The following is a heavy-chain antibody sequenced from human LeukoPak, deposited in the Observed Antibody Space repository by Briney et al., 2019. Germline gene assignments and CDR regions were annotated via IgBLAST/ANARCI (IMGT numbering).Heavy chain of an antibody. V-gene: IGHV5-51*01. D-gene: IGHD3-22*01. CDR2: INPGNSDI. J-gene: IGHJ5*02. Sequence: GESLKISCKHSGYNFASQWIGWVRQMPGKGLEWMGIINPGNSDIVYTPSFQGQVSFSADKSTSTVFLQWGSLKASDTVIYYCSTRAFSDTSPVAWGQGTLVTVSS. CDR1: GYNFASQW. CDR3: STRAFSDTSPVA.